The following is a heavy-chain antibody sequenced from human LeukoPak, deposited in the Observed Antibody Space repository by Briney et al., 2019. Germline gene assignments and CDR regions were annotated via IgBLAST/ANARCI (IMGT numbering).Heavy chain of an antibody. CDR2: INPNSGGT. J-gene: IGHJ4*02. CDR3: ARDPGGFGGEYYFDY. V-gene: IGHV1-2*02. D-gene: IGHD3-10*01. CDR1: GYTFTGYY. Sequence: GASVNVSCKASGYTFTGYYMHWVRQAPGQGLEWMGWINPNSGGTNYAQKFQGRVTMTRDTSISTAYMELSRLRSDDTAVYYCARDPGGFGGEYYFDYWGQGTLVTVSS.